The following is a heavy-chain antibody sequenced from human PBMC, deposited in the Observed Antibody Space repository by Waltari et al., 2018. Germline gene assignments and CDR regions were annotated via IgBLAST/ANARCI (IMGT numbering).Heavy chain of an antibody. CDR3: VRQNRASGWADS. D-gene: IGHD6-19*01. J-gene: IGHJ5*01. V-gene: IGHV5-51*01. CDR2: IYPDDSGA. Sequence: VQLVQSGPEMKKPGESLKISCKGSGYSFPIRWIGWVRQMPGKGLEWMGIIYPDDSGAAYSPSFQGQVTFSVDKSITTTYLQWTSLKASDTAVYYCVRQNRASGWADSWGQGTQVTVSS. CDR1: GYSFPIRW.